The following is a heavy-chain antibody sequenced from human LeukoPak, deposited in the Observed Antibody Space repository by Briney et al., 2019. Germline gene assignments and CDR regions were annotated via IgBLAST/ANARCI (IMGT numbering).Heavy chain of an antibody. CDR1: GGSISSSSYY. J-gene: IGHJ4*02. CDR3: ARLHRTDGSGSYYFDY. Sequence: PSETLSLTCTVSGGSISSSSYYWGWIRQPPGKGLEWIGSIYYSGSTYYNPSLKSRVTISVDTSKNQFSLKPSSVTAADTAVYYCARLHRTDGSGSYYFDYWGQGTLVTVSS. CDR2: IYYSGST. V-gene: IGHV4-39*01. D-gene: IGHD3-10*01.